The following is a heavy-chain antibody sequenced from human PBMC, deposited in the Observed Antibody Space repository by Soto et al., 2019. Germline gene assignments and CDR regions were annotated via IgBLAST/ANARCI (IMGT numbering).Heavy chain of an antibody. V-gene: IGHV1-69*08. Sequence: QVQLVQSGAEVKKPGSSVKVSCKASGGTFSSYTISWVRQAPGQGLEWMGKIIPILGTANYAQKFQGRGTITADKSTSTADMEMSSLRSEDTAVYYCARDFHYDLSGEANHWGQGTLVTVSS. CDR2: IIPILGTA. D-gene: IGHD3-10*02. J-gene: IGHJ5*02. CDR1: GGTFSSYT. CDR3: ARDFHYDLSGEANH.